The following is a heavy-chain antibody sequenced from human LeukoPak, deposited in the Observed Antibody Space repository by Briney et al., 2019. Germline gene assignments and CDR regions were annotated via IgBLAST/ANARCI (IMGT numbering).Heavy chain of an antibody. CDR3: ARDQGSSSSWYSDAFDI. V-gene: IGHV1-46*01. Sequence: ASVKVSCKASGYTFTSYYMHWVRQAPGQGLEWMGIINPSGGSTSYAQKFQGRVTVTRDTSTSTVYMELSSLRSEDTAVYYCARDQGSSSSWYSDAFDIWGQGTMVTVSS. D-gene: IGHD6-13*01. J-gene: IGHJ3*02. CDR2: INPSGGST. CDR1: GYTFTSYY.